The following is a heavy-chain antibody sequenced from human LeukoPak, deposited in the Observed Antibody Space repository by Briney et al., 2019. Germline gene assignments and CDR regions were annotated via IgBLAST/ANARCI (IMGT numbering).Heavy chain of an antibody. CDR1: GFTFSSYG. V-gene: IGHV3-30*02. Sequence: GGSLRLSCAASGFTFSSYGMHWVRQAPGKGLEWVAFIRYDGSNKYYADSVKGRFTISRDNSKNTLYLQMNSLRAEDTAVYYCAKDTTSGSYLDYFDYWGQGTLVTVSS. D-gene: IGHD1-26*01. CDR3: AKDTTSGSYLDYFDY. CDR2: IRYDGSNK. J-gene: IGHJ4*02.